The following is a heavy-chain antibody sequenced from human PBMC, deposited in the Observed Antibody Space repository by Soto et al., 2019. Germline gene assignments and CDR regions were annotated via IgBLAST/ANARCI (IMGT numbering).Heavy chain of an antibody. D-gene: IGHD5-12*01. Sequence: GGSLRLSCAASGFTFSSYAMSWVRQAPGNGLEFVSAISGSFGSTYYADSVKGRFTISRDNSKNTLYLQMNSLRADYTAVYYFANNGVESSGYDPVFDYWGQGTLVTVPS. J-gene: IGHJ4*02. V-gene: IGHV3-23*01. CDR2: ISGSFGST. CDR1: GFTFSSYA. CDR3: ANNGVESSGYDPVFDY.